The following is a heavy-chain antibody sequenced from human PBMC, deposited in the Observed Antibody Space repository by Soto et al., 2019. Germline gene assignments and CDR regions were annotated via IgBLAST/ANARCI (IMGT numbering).Heavy chain of an antibody. D-gene: IGHD5-18*01. CDR2: ITTTGDT. CDR3: ARELHGGSYGMDV. Sequence: GGSLRLSCAASGFTFSNYDRHWVRQVTGKGLEWVSGITTTGDTYYAGSVKGRFTISREKAKNSLYLQMNSLSAGDTAVYYCARELHGGSYGMDVWGQGTTVTVSS. V-gene: IGHV3-13*01. J-gene: IGHJ6*02. CDR1: GFTFSNYD.